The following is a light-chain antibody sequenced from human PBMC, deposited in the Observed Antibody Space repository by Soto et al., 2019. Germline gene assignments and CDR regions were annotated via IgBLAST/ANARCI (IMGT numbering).Light chain of an antibody. CDR3: QQRGNGPYT. Sequence: EIVLTQSPATLPLSPGERATLSCRASQSVSSYLAWYQQKPGQAPRLLIHDASNRATGIPARFSGSGSGTDFTLTISSLEPEDFAVYYCQQRGNGPYTFGQWTKLEIK. V-gene: IGKV3-11*01. CDR2: DAS. CDR1: QSVSSY. J-gene: IGKJ2*01.